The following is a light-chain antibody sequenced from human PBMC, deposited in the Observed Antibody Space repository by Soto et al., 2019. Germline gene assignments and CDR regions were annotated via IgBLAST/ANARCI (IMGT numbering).Light chain of an antibody. V-gene: IGLV2-8*01. Sequence: QSVLTQPLSASGSPGQSVSLSCPGTISDVGGYDYVSWYQQHPGKAPKVMIYDVTKRPSGVPDRFSGSKSGNTASLSVSGLQAEDEADYYCSSYAGNNNYDFGTGTKVTVL. CDR2: DVT. J-gene: IGLJ1*01. CDR3: SSYAGNNNYD. CDR1: ISDVGGYDY.